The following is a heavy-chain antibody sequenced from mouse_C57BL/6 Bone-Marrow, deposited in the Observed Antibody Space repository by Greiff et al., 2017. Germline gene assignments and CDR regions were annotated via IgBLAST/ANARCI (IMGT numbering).Heavy chain of an antibody. Sequence: QVQLQQSGAELVKPAASVIMSCKASGYTFTSDWSTWVKQRPGQGLEWIGDIYPGSGSTNYNEKSKSKATQTVDTSSSTAYMQLSSLTTADSAVYYCATCAMDYWGQGTSVTVSS. CDR3: ATCAMDY. CDR1: GYTFTSDW. J-gene: IGHJ4*01. V-gene: IGHV1-55*01. CDR2: IYPGSGST.